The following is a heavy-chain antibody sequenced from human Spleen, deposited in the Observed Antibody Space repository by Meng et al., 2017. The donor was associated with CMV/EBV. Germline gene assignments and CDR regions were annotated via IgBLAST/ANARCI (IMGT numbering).Heavy chain of an antibody. Sequence: SWVRQAPGQGLEWLGGIIPIFGTANYAQKFQGGVTITTDESRSTAYMEVSSLTSEDTAVYYCASAGYCTGTSCYTGDYSSRRQFNHWGQGTLVTVSS. CDR3: ASAGYCTGTSCYTGDYSSRRQFNH. V-gene: IGHV1-69*05. D-gene: IGHD2-2*02. CDR2: IIPIFGTA. J-gene: IGHJ4*02.